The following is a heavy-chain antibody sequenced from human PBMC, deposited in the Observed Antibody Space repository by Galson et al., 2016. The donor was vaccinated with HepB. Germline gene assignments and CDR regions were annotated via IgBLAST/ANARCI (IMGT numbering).Heavy chain of an antibody. V-gene: IGHV4-4*02. CDR3: ARDYSSGWSTFYYYMDV. CDR2: INHSGST. Sequence: SETLSLTCAVSGDSISSSNWWNWVRQPPGKGLEWIGEINHSGSTNYNPSLKSRVTISVDTSKNQFSLKLSSVTAADTAVYYCARDYSSGWSTFYYYMDVWGKGTTVTVSS. D-gene: IGHD6-19*01. CDR1: GDSISSSNW. J-gene: IGHJ6*03.